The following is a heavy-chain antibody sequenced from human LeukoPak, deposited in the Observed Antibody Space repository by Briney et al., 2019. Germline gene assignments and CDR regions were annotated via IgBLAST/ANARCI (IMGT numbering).Heavy chain of an antibody. D-gene: IGHD1-7*01. J-gene: IGHJ4*02. Sequence: GASVKVSCKASGYSFSSYGLSWVRQAPGQGLEWMGWINTYNGHTNYTQTLQGRVTMTTDTSTSTAYMELRNLRPDDTAVYFCARDPRITGTTAYYFDYWGQGTLVTVSS. CDR3: ARDPRITGTTAYYFDY. V-gene: IGHV1-18*01. CDR1: GYSFSSYG. CDR2: INTYNGHT.